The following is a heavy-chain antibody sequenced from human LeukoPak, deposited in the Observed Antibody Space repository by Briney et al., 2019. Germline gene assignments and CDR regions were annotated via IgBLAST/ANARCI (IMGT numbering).Heavy chain of an antibody. V-gene: IGHV4-4*02. CDR3: AREAAGQWFDP. Sequence: VQPGGSLRLSCAVSGFIVSSNYMTWVRQPPGKGLEWIGEIYHSGSTNYNPSLKSRVTMSLDKSKNQFSLKLTSVTAADTAVYYCAREAAGQWFDPWGQGTLVTVSS. CDR2: IYHSGST. D-gene: IGHD6-25*01. CDR1: GFIVSSNY. J-gene: IGHJ5*02.